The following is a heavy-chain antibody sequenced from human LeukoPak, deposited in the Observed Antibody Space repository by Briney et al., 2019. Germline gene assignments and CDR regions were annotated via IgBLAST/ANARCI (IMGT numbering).Heavy chain of an antibody. CDR1: GGSISSYY. CDR2: IYTSGST. D-gene: IGHD5-12*01. V-gene: IGHV4-4*07. Sequence: SETLSLTCTVSGGSISSYYWSWIRQPAGKGLEWIGRIYTSGSTYYNPSLKSRVTISVDTSKNQFSLKLSSVTAADTAVYYCARVAGYSGYDPGDWFDPWGQGTLVTVSS. J-gene: IGHJ5*02. CDR3: ARVAGYSGYDPGDWFDP.